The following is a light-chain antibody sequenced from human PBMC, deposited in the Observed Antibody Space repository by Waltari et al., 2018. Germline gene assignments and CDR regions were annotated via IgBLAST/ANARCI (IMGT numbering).Light chain of an antibody. J-gene: IGKJ3*01. CDR1: QSVNNY. CDR3: QLYSSSPLT. CDR2: GAS. V-gene: IGKV3-20*01. Sequence: EIVLTQSPGTLSLSPGERATLSCRASQSVNNYLAWFQQKPGQAPRLLIHGASSRATGIPDRISGSGSGTDFTLTISGLEPQDFAVYYCQLYSSSPLTFGPGTKVDIK.